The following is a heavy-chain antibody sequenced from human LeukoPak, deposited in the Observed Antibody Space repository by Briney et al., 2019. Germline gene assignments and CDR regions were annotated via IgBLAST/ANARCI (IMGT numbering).Heavy chain of an antibody. CDR1: GFTLSTYW. CDR2: INPDGSGK. D-gene: IGHD3-16*01. CDR3: ASWGAGGNS. Sequence: GGSLRLSCEASGFTLSTYWMNWVRQVPGKGLDWVANINPDGSGKRYVDSVKGRFTIARDNADNSLSLQMNSLRAEDTTVYYCASWGAGGNSWGQGTLVTVSS. V-gene: IGHV3-7*01. J-gene: IGHJ4*02.